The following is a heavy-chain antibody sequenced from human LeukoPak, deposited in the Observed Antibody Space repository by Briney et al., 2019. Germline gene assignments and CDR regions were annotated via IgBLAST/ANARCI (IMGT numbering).Heavy chain of an antibody. CDR3: ARATNCGAVDI. Sequence: GGSLRLSCAASGFTFSGSWMSWVRQAPGKGLEWVANINPDGSEKYYVDSVKGRFTISRDNAKNSLYLLMDSLIADDTAIYSCARATNCGAVDIWGQGTLVTVSS. CDR1: GFTFSGSW. D-gene: IGHD7-27*01. V-gene: IGHV3-7*01. CDR2: INPDGSEK. J-gene: IGHJ3*02.